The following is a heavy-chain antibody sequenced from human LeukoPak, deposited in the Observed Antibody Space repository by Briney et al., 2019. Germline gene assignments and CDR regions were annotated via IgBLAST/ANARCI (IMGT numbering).Heavy chain of an antibody. CDR3: TKATTRRVPAATIDS. J-gene: IGHJ4*02. V-gene: IGHV3-9*01. CDR2: ITWHGRST. Sequence: PGRSLRLSCAASGFIYDDFSMFWVRQVPGKGLEWVSSITWHGRSTAYADSVRGRFTLSRDNAKYSLYLQMNSLRPEDTAFYYCTKATTRRVPAATIDSWGQGTLVTVSS. D-gene: IGHD6-13*01. CDR1: GFIYDDFS.